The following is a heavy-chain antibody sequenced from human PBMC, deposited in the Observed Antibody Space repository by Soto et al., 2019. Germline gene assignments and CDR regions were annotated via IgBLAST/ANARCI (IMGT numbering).Heavy chain of an antibody. CDR1: GYTFTSYG. Sequence: ASVKVSCKAFGYTFTSYGISWVRQAPGQGLEWMGWISAYNGNTDFAQKLQGRVTMTTDTATNTAYMELRSLRSDDTAVYFCARDWSPAAVYYYGMDVWGQGTTVTVSS. J-gene: IGHJ6*02. CDR2: ISAYNGNT. V-gene: IGHV1-18*01. CDR3: ARDWSPAAVYYYGMDV. D-gene: IGHD2-2*01.